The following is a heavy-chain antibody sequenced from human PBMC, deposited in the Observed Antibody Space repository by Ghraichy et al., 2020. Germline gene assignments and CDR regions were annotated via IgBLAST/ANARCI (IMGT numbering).Heavy chain of an antibody. CDR2: IYYSGST. V-gene: IGHV4-30-4*07. J-gene: IGHJ4*02. CDR3: ARGGYYGGNFINPRHFDY. CDR1: GGSISSGGYS. D-gene: IGHD4-23*01. Sequence: SQTLSLTCAVSGGSISSGGYSWSWIRQPPGKGLEWIGYIYYSGSTYYNPSLKSRVTISVDTSKNQFSLKLSSVTAADTAVYYCARGGYYGGNFINPRHFDYWGQGTLVTVSS.